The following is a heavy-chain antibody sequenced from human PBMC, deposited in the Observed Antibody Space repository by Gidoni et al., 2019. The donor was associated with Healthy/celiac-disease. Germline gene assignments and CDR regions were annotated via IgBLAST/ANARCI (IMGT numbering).Heavy chain of an antibody. CDR2: ISGGGGTT. CDR3: AKDRDYYDFLTGPFDY. D-gene: IGHD3-9*01. V-gene: IGHV3-23*01. CDR1: GFTFYTYA. J-gene: IGHJ4*02. Sequence: EVQLLESGGGLVQPGGSLSLSCAASGFTFYTYALAWVRQAPGKGLEWVSAISGGGGTTSYADSVKGRFTISRDNSKNTVFLQMNSLRADDTAVYYCAKDRDYYDFLTGPFDYWGQGTLVTVSS.